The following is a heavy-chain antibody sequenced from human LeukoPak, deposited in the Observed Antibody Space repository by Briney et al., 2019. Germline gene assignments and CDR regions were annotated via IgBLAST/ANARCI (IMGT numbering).Heavy chain of an antibody. D-gene: IGHD3-10*01. Sequence: SETLSPTCSVSGGSISSYAWSWIRRPPGKGLGWIGHIYRSGGTNYNPSLKSRLTISVDSSKNQFSLKLSSVTAADTAVYYCAKNRGNARDAFDIWGQGTVVTVSA. J-gene: IGHJ3*02. CDR3: AKNRGNARDAFDI. V-gene: IGHV4-59*01. CDR2: IYRSGGT. CDR1: GGSISSYA.